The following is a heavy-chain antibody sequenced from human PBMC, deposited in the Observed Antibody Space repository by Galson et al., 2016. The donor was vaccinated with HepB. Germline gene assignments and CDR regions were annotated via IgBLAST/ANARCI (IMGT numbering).Heavy chain of an antibody. CDR2: IYDSGRT. D-gene: IGHD4-17*01. J-gene: IGHJ6*02. CDR3: TRAADYGDYGQGMDV. Sequence: SETLSLTCTVSGASVSRTGHYWNWLRQPPGKGLEWIGCIYDSGRTPYNPSLQSRVTMSIDTSKKQFSLNLRSVTAADTAVYYFTRAADYGDYGQGMDVWGQGTMVIVSS. V-gene: IGHV4-61*08. CDR1: GASVSRTGHY.